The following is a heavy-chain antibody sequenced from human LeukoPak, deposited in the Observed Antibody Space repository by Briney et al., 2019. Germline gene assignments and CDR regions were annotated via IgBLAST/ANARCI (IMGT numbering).Heavy chain of an antibody. V-gene: IGHV4-4*07. Sequence: PSETLSLTCSVSGGVSGGSITNYYCNWISQPAGKGLEWIGRIYASGSAAYNPSLYSRVSMSVDTSKNQFSLKLNSVTAADTAVYYCTTTAYSSAWRFDYWGQGALVTVSS. CDR1: GGSITNYY. J-gene: IGHJ4*02. CDR3: TTTAYSSAWRFDY. CDR2: IYASGSA. D-gene: IGHD6-19*01.